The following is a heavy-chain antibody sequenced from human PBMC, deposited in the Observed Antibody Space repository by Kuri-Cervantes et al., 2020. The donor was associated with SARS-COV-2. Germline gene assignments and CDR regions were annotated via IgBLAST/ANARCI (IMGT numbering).Heavy chain of an antibody. CDR3: ATAVREPFGGY. D-gene: IGHD3-16*01. Sequence: LSLTCAASRFSFSSYTLHWVRQAPGKGLECVAVISYDGSNKYYADSVKGRFTISRDNSKNTLYLQMNSLRAEDTAVYYCATAVREPFGGYWGQGTLVTVSS. CDR1: RFSFSSYT. J-gene: IGHJ4*02. V-gene: IGHV3-30-3*01. CDR2: ISYDGSNK.